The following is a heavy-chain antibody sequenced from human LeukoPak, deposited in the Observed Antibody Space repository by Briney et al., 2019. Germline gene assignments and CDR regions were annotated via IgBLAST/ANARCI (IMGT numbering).Heavy chain of an antibody. CDR1: GFTFSSYW. Sequence: GGSLRLSCAASGFTFSSYWMSWVRQATGKGLEWVANIKQDGSEKYYVDSVKGRFTISRDNAKNSLYLQMNSLRAEDTAVYYCARGSFGVVIRYYYYYYYMDVWGKGTTVTLSS. D-gene: IGHD3-3*01. CDR2: IKQDGSEK. J-gene: IGHJ6*03. CDR3: ARGSFGVVIRYYYYYYYMDV. V-gene: IGHV3-7*01.